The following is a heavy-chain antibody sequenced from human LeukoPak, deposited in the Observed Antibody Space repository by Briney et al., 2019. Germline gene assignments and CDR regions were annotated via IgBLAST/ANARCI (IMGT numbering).Heavy chain of an antibody. D-gene: IGHD5/OR15-5a*01. CDR2: IISYNGNT. V-gene: IGHV1-18*01. Sequence: ASVTVSCKASGYTFTSYGISWVRQAPGQGLEWMGWIISYNGNTYYPPKLQGRVTITTDTSTSTSSMELSSLRSDDTAVYYCARDKLPRISVSSTLNDYWGQGTLVTVSS. J-gene: IGHJ4*02. CDR3: ARDKLPRISVSSTLNDY. CDR1: GYTFTSYG.